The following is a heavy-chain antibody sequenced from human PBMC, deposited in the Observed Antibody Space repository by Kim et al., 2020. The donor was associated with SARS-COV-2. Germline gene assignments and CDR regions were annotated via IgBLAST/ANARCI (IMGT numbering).Heavy chain of an antibody. Sequence: SVKVSCKASGGTFSSYAISWVRQAPGQGLEWMGRIIPILGIANYAQKFQGRVTITADKSTSTAYMELSSLRSEDTAVYYCAREPSSGSLNPYYFDYWGQGTLVTVSS. D-gene: IGHD6-19*01. V-gene: IGHV1-69*04. CDR3: AREPSSGSLNPYYFDY. CDR1: GGTFSSYA. J-gene: IGHJ4*02. CDR2: IIPILGIA.